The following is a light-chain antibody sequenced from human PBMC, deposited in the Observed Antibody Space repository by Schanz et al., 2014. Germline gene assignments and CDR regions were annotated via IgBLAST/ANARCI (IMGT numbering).Light chain of an antibody. V-gene: IGKV1-9*01. CDR3: QQLRNT. Sequence: IQLTQSPSSLSASVGDRVTITCRASQGIGSYLAWYQQKPGKAPKLLIYAASTLQTGVPSRFSGSGSGADFTLTISSLQPEDFATYYCQQLRNTFGGGTKVEIK. J-gene: IGKJ4*01. CDR2: AAS. CDR1: QGIGSY.